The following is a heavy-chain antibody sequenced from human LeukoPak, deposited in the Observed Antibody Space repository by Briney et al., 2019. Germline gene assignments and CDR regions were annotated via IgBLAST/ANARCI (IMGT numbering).Heavy chain of an antibody. Sequence: GGSLRLSCAASGFTFNNYAMHWVRQAPGEGLEWVAVISRDGTVQYYADSVKGRFTISRDNSKNTLYLQMNSLRAEDTAVYYCARGPILRHFDYYMDVWGKGTTVIISS. D-gene: IGHD3-9*01. CDR1: GFTFNNYA. CDR2: ISRDGTVQ. J-gene: IGHJ6*03. CDR3: ARGPILRHFDYYMDV. V-gene: IGHV3-30*14.